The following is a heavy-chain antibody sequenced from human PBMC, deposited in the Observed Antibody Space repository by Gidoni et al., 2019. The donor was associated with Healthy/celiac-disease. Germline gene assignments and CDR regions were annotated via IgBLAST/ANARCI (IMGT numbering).Heavy chain of an antibody. D-gene: IGHD3-3*01. CDR2: IYYSGST. CDR1: GGSISSYY. Sequence: QVQLQESGPGLVKPSETLSLTCTVSGGSISSYYWSWIRQPPGKGLEWIGYIYYSGSTNYNPSLKSRVTISVDTSKNQFSLKLSSVTAADTAVYYCAREVRGFLEWLSPRYNWFDPWGQGTLVTVSS. J-gene: IGHJ5*02. CDR3: AREVRGFLEWLSPRYNWFDP. V-gene: IGHV4-59*01.